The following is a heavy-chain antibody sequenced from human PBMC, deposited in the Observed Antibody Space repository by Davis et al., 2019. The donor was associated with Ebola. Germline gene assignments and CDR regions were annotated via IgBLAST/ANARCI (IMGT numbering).Heavy chain of an antibody. CDR3: VKDMFVLMVYAIPPFRGDY. V-gene: IGHV3-23*01. Sequence: GESLKISCAASGFTFSSYAMSWVRQAPGKGLEWVSAISGSGGSTYYADSVKGRFTISRDNSKNTLYLQMNSLRAEDTAVYYCVKDMFVLMVYAIPPFRGDYWGQGTLVTVSS. CDR2: ISGSGGST. CDR1: GFTFSSYA. J-gene: IGHJ4*02. D-gene: IGHD2-8*01.